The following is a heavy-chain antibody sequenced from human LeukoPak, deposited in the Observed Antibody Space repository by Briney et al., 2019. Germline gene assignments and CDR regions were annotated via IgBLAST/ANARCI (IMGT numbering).Heavy chain of an antibody. CDR3: ARGSRGIMITFGGADFDY. CDR2: IYNSGST. D-gene: IGHD3-16*01. V-gene: IGHV4-59*01. Sequence: SETLSLTCSVSGISINNYYWNWIRQPPGKGLEWIGYIYNSGSTNYNPSLKSRVTISVDTSKNQFSLKLSSVTAADTAVYYCARGSRGIMITFGGADFDYWGQGTLVTVSS. CDR1: GISINNYY. J-gene: IGHJ4*02.